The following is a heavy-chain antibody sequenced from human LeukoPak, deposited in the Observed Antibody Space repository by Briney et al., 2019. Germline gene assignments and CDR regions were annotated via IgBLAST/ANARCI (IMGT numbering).Heavy chain of an antibody. Sequence: GGSLRLSCAASGFTVSSYYMSWVRQAPGKGLEWVANIIEGGDVKYYVDSVKGRFIISRDNTKNSVYLQMTSLRADDTAVYYCARVGKNGWDFDHWGQGTLVTVSS. V-gene: IGHV3-7*01. CDR2: IIEGGDVK. J-gene: IGHJ4*02. CDR1: GFTVSSYY. CDR3: ARVGKNGWDFDH. D-gene: IGHD6-19*01.